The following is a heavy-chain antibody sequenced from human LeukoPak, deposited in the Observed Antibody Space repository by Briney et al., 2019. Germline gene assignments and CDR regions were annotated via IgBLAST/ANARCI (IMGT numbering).Heavy chain of an antibody. Sequence: ASVKVSCKASGGTFSSYAISWVRQAPGQGLEWMGRIIPILGIANYAQKLQGRVTMTTDTSTSTAYMELRSLRSDDTAVYYCASFGGYYDSSGYRLFDYWGQGTLVTVSS. J-gene: IGHJ4*02. CDR1: GGTFSSYA. CDR3: ASFGGYYDSSGYRLFDY. D-gene: IGHD3-22*01. V-gene: IGHV1-69*04. CDR2: IIPILGIA.